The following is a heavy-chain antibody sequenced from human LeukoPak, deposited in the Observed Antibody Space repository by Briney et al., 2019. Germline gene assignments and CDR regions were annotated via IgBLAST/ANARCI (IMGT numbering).Heavy chain of an antibody. CDR2: ISRSGTAL. CDR1: GFIFSTYE. Sequence: GGSLRLSCATSGFIFSTYEMNWVRQAPGKGLEWVAHISRSGTALYYADSVKGRFTISRDNARNSLDLQMNSLRAEDTAVYYCAKWSELPYFDCWGQGAPVTVSS. CDR3: AKWSELPYFDC. V-gene: IGHV3-48*03. J-gene: IGHJ4*02. D-gene: IGHD2-15*01.